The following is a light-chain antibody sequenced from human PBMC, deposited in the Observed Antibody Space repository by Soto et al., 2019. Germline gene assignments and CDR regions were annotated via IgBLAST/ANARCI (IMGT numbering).Light chain of an antibody. J-gene: IGKJ5*01. Sequence: EIVLTQSPGTLSLSPGERATLSCRASQSVSSSYLAWYQQKPGQAPRLLIYGASSRATGIPDSFSGSGSGTDFTLTISRLEPEDFAVYYCQQYGSSPQTFGQGTRLEFK. V-gene: IGKV3-20*01. CDR3: QQYGSSPQT. CDR2: GAS. CDR1: QSVSSSY.